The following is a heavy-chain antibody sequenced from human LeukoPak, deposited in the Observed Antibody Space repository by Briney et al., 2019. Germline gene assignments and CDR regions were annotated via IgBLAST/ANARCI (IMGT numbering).Heavy chain of an antibody. CDR2: INPSGGST. D-gene: IGHD3-3*01. CDR1: GYTFTSYY. V-gene: IGHV1-46*01. Sequence: ASVKVSCKASGYTFTSYYMHWVRQAPGQGLEWMGIINPSGGSTSYAQKFQGRVTMTRDTSTSTVYMELSSLRSEDTAVYYCARDTGGPDVGGPWLLSINWFDPWGRGTLVTVSS. CDR3: ARDTGGPDVGGPWLLSINWFDP. J-gene: IGHJ5*02.